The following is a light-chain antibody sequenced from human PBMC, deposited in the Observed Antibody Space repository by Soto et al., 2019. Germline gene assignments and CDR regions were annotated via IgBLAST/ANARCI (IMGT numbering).Light chain of an antibody. CDR1: QSVSSSY. V-gene: IGKV3D-20*02. J-gene: IGKJ5*01. CDR3: QQRSNWPFT. Sequence: EIVLTQSPGTLSLSPGERATLSCRASQSVSSSYLAWYQQKPGQAPRLLIYDASNRATGIPARFSGSGSGTDFTLTISSLEAEDFAVYYCQQRSNWPFTFGQGTRLEF. CDR2: DAS.